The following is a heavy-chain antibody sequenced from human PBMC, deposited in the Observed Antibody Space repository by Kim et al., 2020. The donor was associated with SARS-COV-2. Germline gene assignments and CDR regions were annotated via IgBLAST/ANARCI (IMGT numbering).Heavy chain of an antibody. CDR3: ARVGYSSCWYDF. Sequence: YYPGSVKARFTISRENAKNSVYLQRNSLRAGDTAVYYCARVGYSSCWYDFWGQGTLVTVSS. D-gene: IGHD6-19*01. V-gene: IGHV3-13*01. J-gene: IGHJ5*01.